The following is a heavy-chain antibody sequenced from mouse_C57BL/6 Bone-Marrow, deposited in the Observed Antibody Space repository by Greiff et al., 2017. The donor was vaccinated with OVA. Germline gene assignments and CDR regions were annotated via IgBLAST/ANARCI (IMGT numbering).Heavy chain of an antibody. D-gene: IGHD1-1*01. J-gene: IGHJ3*01. CDR1: GYTFTSYW. CDR3: ARPRYGSSYGFAY. V-gene: IGHV1-55*01. CDR2: IYPGSGST. Sequence: QVHVKQSGAELVKPGASVKMSCKASGYTFTSYWITWVKQRPGQGLEWIGDIYPGSGSTNYNEKFKSKATLTVDTSSSTAYMQLSSLTSEDSAVYYCARPRYGSSYGFAYWGQGTLVTVSA.